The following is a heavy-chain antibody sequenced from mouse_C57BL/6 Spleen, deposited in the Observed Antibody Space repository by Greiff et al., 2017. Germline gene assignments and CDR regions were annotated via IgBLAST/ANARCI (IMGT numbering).Heavy chain of an antibody. CDR2: INPSTGGT. D-gene: IGHD2-4*01. CDR3: ARGGKVRIYYDYDEGVDAMDY. V-gene: IGHV1-42*01. Sequence: EVQLQQSGPELVKPGASVKISCKASGYSFTGYYMNWVKQSPEKSLEWIGEINPSTGGTTYNQKFKAKATLTVDKSSSTAYMQLKSLTSEDSAVYYCARGGKVRIYYDYDEGVDAMDYWGQGTSVTVSS. J-gene: IGHJ4*01. CDR1: GYSFTGYY.